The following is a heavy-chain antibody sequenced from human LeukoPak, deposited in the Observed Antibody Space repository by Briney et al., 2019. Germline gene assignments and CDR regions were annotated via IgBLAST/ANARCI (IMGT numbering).Heavy chain of an antibody. V-gene: IGHV3-7*01. J-gene: IGHJ3*02. CDR3: ARDSGFNAFDI. D-gene: IGHD6-19*01. CDR1: GSTFRSSW. CDR2: INPDGSTI. Sequence: GGSLRLSCAASGSTFRSSWVAWIRQAPGKGLDWLGNINPDGSTINYVDSVKGRFTFSRDSAKNVVYLQMNGLRPEDTAVFYCARDSGFNAFDIWGQGTMVTVSS.